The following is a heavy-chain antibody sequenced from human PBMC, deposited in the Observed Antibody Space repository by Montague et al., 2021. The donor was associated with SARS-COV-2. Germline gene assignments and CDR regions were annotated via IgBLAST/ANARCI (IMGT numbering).Heavy chain of an antibody. J-gene: IGHJ4*02. CDR3: ARESSIDEKGMGLDY. D-gene: IGHD5-24*01. V-gene: IGHV3-30-3*01. Sequence: SCKASGYTFSSYGMHWVRQAPGKGMEWATLISYDGSNKYYADSVKGRFTISRDNSKNTLYLQMSSLRAEDTAVYYCARESSIDEKGMGLDYWGQGTLVTVSS. CDR1: GYTFSSYG. CDR2: ISYDGSNK.